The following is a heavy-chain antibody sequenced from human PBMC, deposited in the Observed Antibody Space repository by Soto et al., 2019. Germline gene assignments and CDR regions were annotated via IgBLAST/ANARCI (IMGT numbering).Heavy chain of an antibody. Sequence: SETLSLTCAVYGGSFSGYYWSWIRQPPGKGLEWIGEINHSGSTNYNPSLKSRVTISVDTSKNQFSLKLSSVTAADTAVYYCARDLGYSGTNWLDPWGQGTLVTVSS. CDR3: ARDLGYSGTNWLDP. CDR1: GGSFSGYY. J-gene: IGHJ5*02. D-gene: IGHD5-12*01. CDR2: INHSGST. V-gene: IGHV4-34*01.